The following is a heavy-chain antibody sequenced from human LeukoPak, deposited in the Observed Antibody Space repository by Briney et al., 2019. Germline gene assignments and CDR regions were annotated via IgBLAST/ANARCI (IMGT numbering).Heavy chain of an antibody. V-gene: IGHV4-4*07. CDR1: GGSISSYY. Sequence: PSETLSLTCTVSGGSISSYYWSWIRQPAGKGLEWIGRIYTSGSTNYNPSLKSRVTMSVDTSKNQFSLKLSSVPAADTAVYYCVVTYYYGSGSYYNGDAFDIWGQGTMVTVSS. CDR2: IYTSGST. D-gene: IGHD3-10*01. CDR3: VVTYYYGSGSYYNGDAFDI. J-gene: IGHJ3*02.